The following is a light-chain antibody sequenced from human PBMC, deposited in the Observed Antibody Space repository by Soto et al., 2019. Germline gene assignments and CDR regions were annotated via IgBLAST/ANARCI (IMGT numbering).Light chain of an antibody. CDR3: GAWDGSLIGVV. CDR2: DNS. Sequence: QSVLTQPPSVSAAPGQKVTISCSGSNSNIGKNYVSWYQQLPGTAPKLLIYDNSRRPSGIPDRFSGSKSGTSATLGITGRQTGDEADYYCGAWDGSLIGVVFGGGTKVTVL. V-gene: IGLV1-51*01. CDR1: NSNIGKNY. J-gene: IGLJ2*01.